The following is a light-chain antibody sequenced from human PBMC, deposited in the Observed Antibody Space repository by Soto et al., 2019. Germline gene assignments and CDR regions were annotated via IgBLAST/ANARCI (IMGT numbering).Light chain of an antibody. Sequence: DIQMTQSPSSLSASVGDRVTITCQASQDISNYLNWYQQKPGKAPKLLIYDASNLETGVPSMFSGTGSGTYFTFTISSLQPEDIATYYCQQYDNLPYTFGQGTKLETK. CDR2: DAS. CDR1: QDISNY. V-gene: IGKV1-33*01. J-gene: IGKJ2*01. CDR3: QQYDNLPYT.